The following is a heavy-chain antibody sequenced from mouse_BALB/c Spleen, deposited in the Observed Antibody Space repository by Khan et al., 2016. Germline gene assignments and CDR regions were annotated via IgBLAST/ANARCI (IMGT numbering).Heavy chain of an antibody. Sequence: VQLQQPGAELVRSGASVKLSCTASGFNIKDYYMHWVKQRPEQGLEWIGWIDPENGDTEYAPKFQGKATMTADTSSNTAYLQLSSLTSEDTAVYYCNAVTTATGFAYGGQGTLVTVSA. J-gene: IGHJ3*01. CDR2: IDPENGDT. D-gene: IGHD1-2*01. V-gene: IGHV14-4*02. CDR1: GFNIKDYY. CDR3: NAVTTATGFAY.